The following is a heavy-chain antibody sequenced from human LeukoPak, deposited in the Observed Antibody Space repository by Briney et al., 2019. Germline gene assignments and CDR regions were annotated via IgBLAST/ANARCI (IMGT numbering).Heavy chain of an antibody. CDR3: ARDLPLYSGSYWEAFDI. Sequence: KPSETLSLTCIVSGGSIRSSRYYWGWIRRPPGKGLEWIGSISYSGSTYYNPSLKSRLTISVDTSKNQFSLKLSSVTAADTAVYYCARDLPLYSGSYWEAFDIWGQGTMVTVSS. J-gene: IGHJ3*02. D-gene: IGHD1-26*01. V-gene: IGHV4-39*07. CDR1: GGSIRSSRYY. CDR2: ISYSGST.